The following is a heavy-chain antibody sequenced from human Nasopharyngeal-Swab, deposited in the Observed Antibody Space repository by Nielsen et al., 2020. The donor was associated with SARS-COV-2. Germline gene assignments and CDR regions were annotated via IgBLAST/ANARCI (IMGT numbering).Heavy chain of an antibody. CDR2: IYYSGST. CDR3: ASTDCSGGSCYSHYYYYMDV. V-gene: IGHV4-59*01. Sequence: WIRPPPGKGLEWIGYIYYSGSTNYNPSLKSRVTISVDTSKNQFSLKLSSVTAADTAVYYCASTDCSGGSCYSHYYYYMDVWGKGTTVTVSS. J-gene: IGHJ6*03. D-gene: IGHD2-15*01.